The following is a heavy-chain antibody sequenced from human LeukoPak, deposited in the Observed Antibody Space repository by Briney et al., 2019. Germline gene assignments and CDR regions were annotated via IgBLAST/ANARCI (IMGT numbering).Heavy chain of an antibody. CDR1: RYKFRSYW. CDR2: IYPGDSET. J-gene: IGHJ4*02. CDR3: ARLLDTTGWYLFDY. Sequence: GESLEISCEGSRYKFRSYWIGWVRQMPGRGLEWMGIIYPGDSETRYSPSFQGRVTISADTSVNTAYLQWNSLKASDTAIYYCARLLDTTGWYLFDYWGQGTRVTVSS. V-gene: IGHV5-51*01. D-gene: IGHD6-19*01.